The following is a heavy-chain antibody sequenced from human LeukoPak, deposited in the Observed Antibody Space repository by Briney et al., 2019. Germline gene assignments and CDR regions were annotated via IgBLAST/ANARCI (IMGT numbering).Heavy chain of an antibody. CDR3: APTAEAYTSWWKV. CDR2: INPDSGFT. V-gene: IGHV1-2*02. J-gene: IGHJ4*02. CDR1: GDKFSDDY. D-gene: IGHD3-16*01. Sequence: GASVKVSCEASGDKFSDDYMHWVRQAPGQGLEFMGWINPDSGFTNYAQKFKGRVTMTRDTSITTAYLEVRSLTSDDTAVYYCAPTAEAYTSWWKVWGQGTLVTVSS.